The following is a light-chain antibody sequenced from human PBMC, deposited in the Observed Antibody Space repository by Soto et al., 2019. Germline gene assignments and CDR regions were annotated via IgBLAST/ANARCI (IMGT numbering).Light chain of an antibody. J-gene: IGKJ2*01. Sequence: EIVLTQSPATLSLSPGERATLSCRASRSIGTYLAWYQQKPGQAPRLLMYGASNRATGIPARFSGSGSATDFTLTISSLEPADFAVYSCQQYTNWPYTFGQGTKLEIK. CDR3: QQYTNWPYT. CDR1: RSIGTY. V-gene: IGKV3-11*01. CDR2: GAS.